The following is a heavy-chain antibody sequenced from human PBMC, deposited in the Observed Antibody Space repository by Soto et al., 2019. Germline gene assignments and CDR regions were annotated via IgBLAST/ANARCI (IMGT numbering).Heavy chain of an antibody. CDR1: GITVSSYY. D-gene: IGHD6-13*01. CDR3: ARYGIGSTWIDTDY. J-gene: IGHJ4*02. CDR2: IYAGTIT. Sequence: GGSLRLSCAVSGITVSSYYMSWVRQAAGKGLEWVSVIYAGTITYYADYVKGRFTIYRDNSKNTLNLEMNSLRVEDTAVYYCARYGIGSTWIDTDYWGQGTLVTVSS. V-gene: IGHV3-53*01.